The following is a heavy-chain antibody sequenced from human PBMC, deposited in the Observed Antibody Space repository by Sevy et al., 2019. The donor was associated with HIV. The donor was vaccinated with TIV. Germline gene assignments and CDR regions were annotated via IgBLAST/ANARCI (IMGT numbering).Heavy chain of an antibody. J-gene: IGHJ6*02. Sequence: SETLSLTCTVSGGSISSYYWSWIRQPPGKGLEWIGYIYYIGSTNYNPSLKSRVTISVDTSKNQFSLKLSSVTAADTAVYYCARDRFRGYGMDVWGQGTTVTVSS. CDR2: IYYIGST. CDR3: ARDRFRGYGMDV. D-gene: IGHD3-10*01. V-gene: IGHV4-59*01. CDR1: GGSISSYY.